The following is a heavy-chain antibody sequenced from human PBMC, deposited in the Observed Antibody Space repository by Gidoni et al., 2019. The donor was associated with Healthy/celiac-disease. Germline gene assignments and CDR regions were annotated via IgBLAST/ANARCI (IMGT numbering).Heavy chain of an antibody. CDR3: AKPSMIVVVPGTFDY. CDR2: ISGSGGST. D-gene: IGHD3-22*01. CDR1: GFTFSSYA. Sequence: EVQLLESGGGLVQLGGSLRLSCAASGFTFSSYAMSWVRQAPGKGLEWVSAISGSGGSTYYADSVKGRFTISRDNSKNTLYLQMNSLRAEETAVYYCAKPSMIVVVPGTFDYWGQGTLVTVSS. J-gene: IGHJ4*02. V-gene: IGHV3-23*01.